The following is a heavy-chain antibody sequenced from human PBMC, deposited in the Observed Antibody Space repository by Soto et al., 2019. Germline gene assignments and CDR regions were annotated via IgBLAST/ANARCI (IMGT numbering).Heavy chain of an antibody. CDR3: AKDFRIAAAGTANNWFAP. CDR2: IIPIFGTA. V-gene: IGHV1-69*01. Sequence: QVQLVQSGAEVKKPGSSVKVSCKASGGTFSSYAISWVRQAPGQGLEWMGGIIPIFGTANYAQKFQGRVTITADESTSTAYMELSSLRSEDTAVYYCAKDFRIAAAGTANNWFAPWGQGTLVTVSS. D-gene: IGHD6-13*01. J-gene: IGHJ5*02. CDR1: GGTFSSYA.